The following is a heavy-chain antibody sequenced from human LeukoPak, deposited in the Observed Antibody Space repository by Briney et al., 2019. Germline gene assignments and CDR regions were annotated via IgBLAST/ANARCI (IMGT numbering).Heavy chain of an antibody. CDR1: GFTFSSYW. J-gene: IGHJ4*02. D-gene: IGHD2-8*01. CDR3: ARESPDIVLMVYALYYFDY. CDR2: TKQDGSEK. V-gene: IGHV3-7*01. Sequence: QAGGSLRLSCAASGFTFSSYWMSWVRQAPGKGLEWVANTKQDGSEKYYVDSVKGRFTISRDNAKNSLYLQMNSLRAEDTAVYYCARESPDIVLMVYALYYFDYWGQGTLVTVSS.